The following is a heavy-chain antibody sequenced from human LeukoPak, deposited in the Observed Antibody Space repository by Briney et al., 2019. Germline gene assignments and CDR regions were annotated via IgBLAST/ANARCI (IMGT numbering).Heavy chain of an antibody. CDR1: GFTFSSYA. CDR3: AKDLPSSYAFWSGLYNWFDP. V-gene: IGHV3-23*01. J-gene: IGHJ5*02. Sequence: GGSLRLSCAASGFTFSSYAMSWVRQAPGKGLEWGSAISGSGGSTYYADSVKGRFTISRDNSKNTLYLQMNSLRAEDTAVYYCAKDLPSSYAFWSGLYNWFDPWGQGTLVTVSS. D-gene: IGHD3-3*01. CDR2: ISGSGGST.